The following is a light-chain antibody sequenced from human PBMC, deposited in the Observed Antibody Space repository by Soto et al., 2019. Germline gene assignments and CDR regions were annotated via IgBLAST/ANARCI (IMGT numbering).Light chain of an antibody. Sequence: DIVMTQSPDSLAVSLGERATINCKSSQRVLHSPTNNNYLAWYQKKPGQPPKLLIYWASTRESGVPDRFSGSGSGTYFTLTINSLQAEDAAVYYCHQYYSTPRTFGQGTKVEIK. CDR2: WAS. CDR3: HQYYSTPRT. CDR1: QRVLHSPTNNNY. V-gene: IGKV4-1*01. J-gene: IGKJ1*01.